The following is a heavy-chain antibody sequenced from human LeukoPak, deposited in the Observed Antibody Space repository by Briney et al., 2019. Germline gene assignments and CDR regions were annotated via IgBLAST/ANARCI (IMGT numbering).Heavy chain of an antibody. D-gene: IGHD3/OR15-3a*01. J-gene: IGHJ4*02. CDR3: ATNKDWAEAD. CDR1: DGSIRTYY. Sequence: PSETLSLTCSVSDGSIRTYYWSWIRQSPGQGLEWIGNIYYRGDINYDPSLKSRVIISIDTSKNQFSLKVTSLTAADTAVYYCATNKDWAEADWGQGTLVIVSS. CDR2: IYYRGDI. V-gene: IGHV4-59*03.